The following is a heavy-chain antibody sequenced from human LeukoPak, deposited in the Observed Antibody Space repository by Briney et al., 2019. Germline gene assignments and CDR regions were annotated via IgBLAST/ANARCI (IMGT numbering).Heavy chain of an antibody. D-gene: IGHD3-10*01. CDR3: AKERKDYYGARSYYYFDY. Sequence: PGGSLRLSCAASGFTFSSYDMHWVRQAPGKGLEWVAFIRNDGSNKYYEDSVKGRFTISRDNYNNTLYLQMNSLRAENAAVYYCAKERKDYYGARSYYYFDYWGQGTLVTVSS. V-gene: IGHV3-30*02. CDR1: GFTFSSYD. CDR2: IRNDGSNK. J-gene: IGHJ4*02.